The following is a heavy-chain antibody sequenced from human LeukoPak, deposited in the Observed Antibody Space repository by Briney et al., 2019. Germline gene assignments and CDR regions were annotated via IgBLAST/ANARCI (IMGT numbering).Heavy chain of an antibody. V-gene: IGHV1-24*01. D-gene: IGHD3-22*01. CDR3: ATPVPHDTSGYYYRFGY. CDR2: FNPEDAET. Sequence: ASVKVSCKVSGHTLSDLSMHWVRQAPGKGLEWMGGFNPEDAETIYAQKFQGRVTMTEDTSTDTVYMELNSLISDDTAVYYCATPVPHDTSGYYYRFGYWGQGTLVTVSS. CDR1: GHTLSDLS. J-gene: IGHJ4*02.